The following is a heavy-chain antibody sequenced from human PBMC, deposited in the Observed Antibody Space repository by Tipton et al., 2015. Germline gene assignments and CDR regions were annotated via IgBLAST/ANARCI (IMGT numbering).Heavy chain of an antibody. Sequence: TLSLTCTVSGGSISRYYWAWIRQSPRKGLECLGYINANGSTVYNPSLRSRLAMSMEAPEKQFSLKLSSVTAADTAVYYCARATAYYNSGGYYSATFDSWGQGTLVTVSS. D-gene: IGHD3-22*01. CDR1: GGSISRYY. J-gene: IGHJ4*02. CDR3: ARATAYYNSGGYYSATFDS. CDR2: INANGST. V-gene: IGHV4-59*12.